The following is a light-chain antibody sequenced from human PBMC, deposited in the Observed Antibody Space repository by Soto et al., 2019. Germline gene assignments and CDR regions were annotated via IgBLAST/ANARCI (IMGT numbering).Light chain of an antibody. CDR2: GAS. J-gene: IGKJ1*01. V-gene: IGKV3-15*01. CDR3: QQYGSSPAT. Sequence: IVMTQSPATLSVSPGERATLSCRASQSVSSNLAWYQQKPGQAPRLLIYGASTRATGIPARFSGSGSGTDFTLTISRLEPEDFAVYYCQQYGSSPATFGQGTKVDIK. CDR1: QSVSSN.